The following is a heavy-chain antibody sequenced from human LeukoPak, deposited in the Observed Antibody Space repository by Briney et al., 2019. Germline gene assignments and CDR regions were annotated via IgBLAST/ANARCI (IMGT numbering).Heavy chain of an antibody. CDR3: VSSPDYFDY. CDR2: ISSSSSYI. V-gene: IGHV3-21*01. Sequence: GGSLKLSCAASGFTFSSYSMNWVRQAPGKGLEWVSSISSSSSYIYYADSVKSRFTISRDNAKNSLYLQMNSLRAEDTAVYYCVSSPDYFDYWGQGTLVTVSS. D-gene: IGHD1-14*01. CDR1: GFTFSSYS. J-gene: IGHJ4*02.